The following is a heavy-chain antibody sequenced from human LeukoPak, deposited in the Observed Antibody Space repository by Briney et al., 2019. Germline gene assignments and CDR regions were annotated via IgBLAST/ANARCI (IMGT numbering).Heavy chain of an antibody. CDR1: GYSISSGYY. D-gene: IGHD6-6*01. Sequence: NPSETLSLTCAVSGYSISSGYYWGWIRHPPGKGLEWIGSIYHSGSTYYNPSLKSRDTISVDTAKNQFSVKLSSVTAADTAVYYCASNEYSSSSVDYWGEGTLVTVSS. V-gene: IGHV4-38-2*01. CDR3: ASNEYSSSSVDY. J-gene: IGHJ4*02. CDR2: IYHSGST.